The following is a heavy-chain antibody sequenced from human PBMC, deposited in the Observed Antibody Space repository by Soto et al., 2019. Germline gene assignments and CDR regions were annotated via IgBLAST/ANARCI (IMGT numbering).Heavy chain of an antibody. Sequence: GGTLRLACAASGFTFSRYWMSCVRQAPGKGLEWVANIKQDGSEKYYVDSVKGRFTISRDNAKNSLYLQMNSLRAEDTAVYYCAREYFDCPLEWGQGT. CDR1: GFTFSRYW. CDR3: AREYFDCPLE. V-gene: IGHV3-7*01. CDR2: IKQDGSEK. J-gene: IGHJ4*02. D-gene: IGHD3-9*01.